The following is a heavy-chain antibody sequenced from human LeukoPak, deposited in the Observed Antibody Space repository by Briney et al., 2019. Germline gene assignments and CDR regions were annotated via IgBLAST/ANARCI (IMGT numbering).Heavy chain of an antibody. D-gene: IGHD5-24*01. Sequence: PGGSLRLSCEASGFAFSGNWMSWVRQAPGKGLEWVASINPDGSQKLYVDSVKGRFAISGGNTKSSLYLQMNSLGAEDTAMYYCAKLLGMATTYDSWGQGARVTVSS. CDR3: AKLLGMATTYDS. V-gene: IGHV3-7*01. CDR2: INPDGSQK. CDR1: GFAFSGNW. J-gene: IGHJ4*02.